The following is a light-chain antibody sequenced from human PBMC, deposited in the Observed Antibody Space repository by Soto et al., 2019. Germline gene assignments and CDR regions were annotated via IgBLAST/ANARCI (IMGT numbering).Light chain of an antibody. V-gene: IGKV1-5*01. CDR1: YSISSW. CDR2: DAS. Sequence: DIQMTQSPSTLSASIGDRVTITCRASYSISSWLAWYQQRPGRAPKLLVYDASTLESGVPSRFSGSGYGTEFTLTISSLQPDDLATYHCQQCHTYLTFGGGTKVEI. CDR3: QQCHTYLT. J-gene: IGKJ4*01.